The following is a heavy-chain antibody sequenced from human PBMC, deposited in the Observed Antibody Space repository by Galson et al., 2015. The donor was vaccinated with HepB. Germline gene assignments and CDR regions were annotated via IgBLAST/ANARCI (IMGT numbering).Heavy chain of an antibody. V-gene: IGHV3-33*08. D-gene: IGHD1-1*01. CDR2: IRYDGRNK. Sequence: SLRLSCAASGFTFSSYSMNWVRQAPGKGLEWVADIRYDGRNKYYADSVRGRFSISRDNSKKTLYLQMDSLRDEDTAVYYCTGDRFETNPMDVVPGTIVKWGQGTLVTVSS. J-gene: IGHJ4*02. CDR1: GFTFSSYS. CDR3: TGDRFETNPMDVVPGTIVK.